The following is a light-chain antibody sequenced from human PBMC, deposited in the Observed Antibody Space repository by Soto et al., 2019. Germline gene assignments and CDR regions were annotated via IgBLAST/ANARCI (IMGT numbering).Light chain of an antibody. CDR3: QQRSSWPPT. J-gene: IGKJ1*01. Sequence: EIVWTQSPGTLSLSPGASATLSCRASQSVSSSYLAWYQQKPGQAPRLLIYGASSRATGIPDRFSGSGSGTDFTLTISTLEPEDFAVYYCQQRSSWPPTFGQGTKVDIK. V-gene: IGKV3D-20*02. CDR2: GAS. CDR1: QSVSSSY.